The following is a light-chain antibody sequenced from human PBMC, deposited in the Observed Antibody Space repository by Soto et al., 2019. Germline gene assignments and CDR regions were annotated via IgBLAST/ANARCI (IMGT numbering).Light chain of an antibody. J-gene: IGKJ1*01. CDR1: QSIYMW. CDR2: KSS. V-gene: IGKV1-5*03. Sequence: DIQMTQSPSTLSASVGDRVTITCRPSQSIYMWLAWYQQKPGRAPKLLIYKSSSVESGIPSRFRGSGSGTEFTLTISSLQPDDFATYYCQQYTRYSTFGHGTKVEIK. CDR3: QQYTRYST.